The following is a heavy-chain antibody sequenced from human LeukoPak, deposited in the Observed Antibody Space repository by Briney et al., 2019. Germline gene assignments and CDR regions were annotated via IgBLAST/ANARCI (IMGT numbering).Heavy chain of an antibody. J-gene: IGHJ3*02. CDR1: GFTFSSYA. Sequence: GGSLRLSRAASGFTFSSYAMSWVRQAPGKGLEWVSAISGSGGSTYYADSVKGRFTISRDNSKNTLYLQMNSLRAEDTAVYYCAKADSPGIAVAGTRPFDIWGQGTMVTVSS. D-gene: IGHD6-19*01. CDR3: AKADSPGIAVAGTRPFDI. V-gene: IGHV3-23*01. CDR2: ISGSGGST.